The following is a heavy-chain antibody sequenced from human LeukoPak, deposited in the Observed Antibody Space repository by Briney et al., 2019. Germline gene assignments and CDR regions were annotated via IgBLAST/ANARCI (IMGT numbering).Heavy chain of an antibody. CDR2: IYSGGST. CDR1: GFTVSSNY. V-gene: IGHV3-66*01. J-gene: IGHJ5*02. D-gene: IGHD3-10*01. CDR3: ARGRDDLMVRGVNWFDP. Sequence: GGSLRLSCAASGFTVSSNYMSWVRQAPGKGLEWVSVIYSGGSTYYADSVKGRYTISRDNSKNTLYLQMNSLRAEDTAVHYCARGRDDLMVRGVNWFDPWGQGTLVTVSS.